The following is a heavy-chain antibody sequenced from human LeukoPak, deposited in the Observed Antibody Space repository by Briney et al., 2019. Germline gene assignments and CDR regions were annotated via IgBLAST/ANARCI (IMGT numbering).Heavy chain of an antibody. CDR1: GFTFSSYA. CDR2: ISGSGGST. Sequence: GGSLRLSCAASGFTFSSYAMSWVRQAPGKGLEWVSAISGSGGSTYYADSVKGRFTISRDNSKNTLYLQMNSLRAEDTAVYYCTVPNYDFWSGYYQVSGMDVWGQGTTVTVSS. J-gene: IGHJ6*02. CDR3: TVPNYDFWSGYYQVSGMDV. D-gene: IGHD3-3*01. V-gene: IGHV3-23*01.